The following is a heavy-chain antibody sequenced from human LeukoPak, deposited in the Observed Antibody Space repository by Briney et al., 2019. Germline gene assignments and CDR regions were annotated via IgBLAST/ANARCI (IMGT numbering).Heavy chain of an antibody. V-gene: IGHV1-69*06. D-gene: IGHD6-19*01. J-gene: IGHJ4*02. Sequence: SVKVSCKASGGTFSSYAISWVRQAPGQGLEWMGGIIPIFGTANYAQKFQGRVTITADKSTSTAYMELSSLRSEDTAVYYCAGPSGWYGRVFDYWGQGTLVTVSS. CDR2: IIPIFGTA. CDR1: GGTFSSYA. CDR3: AGPSGWYGRVFDY.